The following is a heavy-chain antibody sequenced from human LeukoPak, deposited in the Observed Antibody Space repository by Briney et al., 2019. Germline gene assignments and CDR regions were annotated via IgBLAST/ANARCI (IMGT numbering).Heavy chain of an antibody. CDR2: MNPNSGNT. CDR1: GYTFTGYY. CDR3: ARGPGYSGRGTRLTRFDY. V-gene: IGHV1-8*02. J-gene: IGHJ4*02. D-gene: IGHD1-26*01. Sequence: GASVKVSCKASGYTFTGYYMHWVRQAPGQGLEWMGWMNPNSGNTGYAQKFQGRVTMTRNTSISTAYMELSSLRSEDTAVYYCARGPGYSGRGTRLTRFDYWGQGTLVTVSS.